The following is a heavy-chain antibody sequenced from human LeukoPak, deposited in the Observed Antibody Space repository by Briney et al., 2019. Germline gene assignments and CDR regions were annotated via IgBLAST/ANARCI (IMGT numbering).Heavy chain of an antibody. V-gene: IGHV4-59*01. CDR1: GASMSTYY. CDR2: IYHSGST. CDR3: ARAFPDDTAIAIDAFDI. Sequence: SETLSLTCTVSGASMSTYYWSWIRQPPGKGLEWIAYIYHSGSTNYNPSLKSRVTISVDTSKNQFSLKLSSVTAADTAVYYCARAFPDDTAIAIDAFDIWGQGTMVTVSS. D-gene: IGHD5-18*01. J-gene: IGHJ3*02.